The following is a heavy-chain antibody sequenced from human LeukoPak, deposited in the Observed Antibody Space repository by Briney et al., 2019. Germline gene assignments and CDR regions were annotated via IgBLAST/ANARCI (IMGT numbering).Heavy chain of an antibody. CDR1: GFTFSNYA. CDR2: ISGSGGST. CDR3: AKTAVGAPYYYYGMDV. Sequence: PGGSLRLSCAASGFTFSNYAMSWVRQAPGKGLEWVSAISGSGGSTYYADSVKGRFTISRDNSKNTLYLQMNSLRAEDTAVYYCAKTAVGAPYYYYGMDVWGQGTTVTVSS. D-gene: IGHD1-26*01. J-gene: IGHJ6*02. V-gene: IGHV3-23*01.